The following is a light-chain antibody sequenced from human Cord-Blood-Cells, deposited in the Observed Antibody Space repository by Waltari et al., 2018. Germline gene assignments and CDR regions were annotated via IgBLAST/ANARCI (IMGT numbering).Light chain of an antibody. V-gene: IGLV2-11*01. CDR3: CSYAGSYTLV. J-gene: IGLJ2*01. CDR2: DVS. CDR1: SSDGGGCNT. Sequence: QSALTQPRSVSGSPGQSVTIPCTGTSSDGGGCNTVSWYQQHPGKAPKLMIYDVSKRPSGVPDRFSGSKSGNTASLTISGLQAEDEADYYCCSYAGSYTLVFGGGTKLTVL.